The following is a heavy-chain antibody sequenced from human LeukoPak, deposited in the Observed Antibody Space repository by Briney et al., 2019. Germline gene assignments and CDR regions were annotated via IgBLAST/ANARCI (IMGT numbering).Heavy chain of an antibody. V-gene: IGHV4-59*01. D-gene: IGHD2-15*01. CDR2: IYYNSGST. CDR1: GGSISSYY. J-gene: IGHJ5*02. Sequence: PSETLSLTCTVSGGSISSYYWSWIRQPPGKGLEWIGYIYYNSGSTNYNPSLKSRVTISVDTSKNQFSLKLSSVTAADTAVYYCARDRDRFHPWGQGTLVTVSS. CDR3: ARDRDRFHP.